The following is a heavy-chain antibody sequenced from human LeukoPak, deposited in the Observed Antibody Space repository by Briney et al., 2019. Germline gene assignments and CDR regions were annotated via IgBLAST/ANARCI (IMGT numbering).Heavy chain of an antibody. J-gene: IGHJ6*03. CDR3: VRPSGYCSTTSCYTYIDL. D-gene: IGHD2-2*02. CDR1: GYSFTSYW. V-gene: IGHV5-51*01. CDR2: IYPGDSDT. Sequence: GESLKISCKGSGYSFTSYWIGWVRQMPGKGLEWMGIIYPGDSDTRYSPSFQGRVTISADKSIRTAYLQWRRLEASDAAMYYCVRPSGYCSTTSCYTYIDLWGKGTTVTVSS.